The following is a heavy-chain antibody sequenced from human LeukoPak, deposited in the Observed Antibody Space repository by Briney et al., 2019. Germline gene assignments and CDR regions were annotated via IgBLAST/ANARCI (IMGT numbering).Heavy chain of an antibody. CDR1: GGSFSGYY. CDR3: ARGKFGIAVAGTSFDY. CDR2: INHSGST. Sequence: PSETLSLTCAVYGGSFSGYYWSWIRQPPGKGLEWIGEINHSGSTNYNPSLKSRVTISVDTSKNQFSLKLSSVTAADTAVYYCARGKFGIAVAGTSFDYWGQGTLVTVFS. D-gene: IGHD6-19*01. V-gene: IGHV4-34*01. J-gene: IGHJ4*02.